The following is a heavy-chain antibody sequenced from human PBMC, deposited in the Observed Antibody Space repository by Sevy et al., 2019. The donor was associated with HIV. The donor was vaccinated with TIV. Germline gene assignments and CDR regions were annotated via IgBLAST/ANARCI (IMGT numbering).Heavy chain of an antibody. Sequence: SETLSLTCTVSGGSINSYYWSWIRQPPGKGLEWIGYIYYSGSTNYNPSLKSRVTISVETSKNQFSLKLSSVTAADTAVYYCARDHSSGWATSNYFDYWGQGTLVTVSS. V-gene: IGHV4-59*01. D-gene: IGHD6-19*01. CDR3: ARDHSSGWATSNYFDY. J-gene: IGHJ4*02. CDR1: GGSINSYY. CDR2: IYYSGST.